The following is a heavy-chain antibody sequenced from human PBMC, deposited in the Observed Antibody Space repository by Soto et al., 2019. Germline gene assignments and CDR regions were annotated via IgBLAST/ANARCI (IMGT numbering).Heavy chain of an antibody. CDR3: ASGRDFEGAFDI. D-gene: IGHD3-9*01. V-gene: IGHV1-69*02. CDR2: IIPILGIA. Sequence: QVQLVQCGAEVKKPGSSVKVSCKASGGTFSSYTISWVRQAPGQGLEWMGRIIPILGIANYAQKFQGRVTITADKSTSTAYMELSSLRSEDTAVYYCASGRDFEGAFDIWVQGTMVIVSS. J-gene: IGHJ3*02. CDR1: GGTFSSYT.